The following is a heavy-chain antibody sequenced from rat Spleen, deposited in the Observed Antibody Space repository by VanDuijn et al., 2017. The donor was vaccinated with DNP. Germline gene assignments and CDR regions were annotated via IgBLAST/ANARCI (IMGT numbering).Heavy chain of an antibody. V-gene: IGHV5-7*01. CDR3: ARHRSDTISMDA. D-gene: IGHD2-2*01. Sequence: DVQLVESGGGLVQPGRSLKLSCAASGFIFNDYNMVWVRQAPKRSLEWVATISSDGSSTYFRESVKGRFTLSRDSAKSTLYLQMDSLRSEDTATYYCARHRSDTISMDAWGQGISVTVSS. CDR1: GFIFNDYN. J-gene: IGHJ4*01. CDR2: ISSDGSST.